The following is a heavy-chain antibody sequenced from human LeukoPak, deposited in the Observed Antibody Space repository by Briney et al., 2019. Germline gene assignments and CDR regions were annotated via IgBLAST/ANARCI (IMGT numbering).Heavy chain of an antibody. Sequence: SETLSLTCTVSGGSISSYYWSWIRQPAGKGLEWIGYIYYSGSTNYNPSLKSRVTISVDTSKNQFSLKLSSVTAADTAVYYCARDPRGSGSYGFDPWGQGTLVTVSS. V-gene: IGHV4-59*01. D-gene: IGHD1-26*01. CDR1: GGSISSYY. CDR3: ARDPRGSGSYGFDP. J-gene: IGHJ5*02. CDR2: IYYSGST.